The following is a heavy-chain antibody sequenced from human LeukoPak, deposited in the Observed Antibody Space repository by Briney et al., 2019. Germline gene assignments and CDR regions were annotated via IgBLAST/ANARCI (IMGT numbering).Heavy chain of an antibody. Sequence: ASVKVSCKASGGTFSSYAISWVRQAPGQGLEWMGGIIPIFGTANYAQKFQGRVTITADESTNTAYMELSSLRSEDTAVYYCARSYYGSGNVLGFDPWGQGTLVTVSS. D-gene: IGHD3-10*01. CDR1: GGTFSSYA. J-gene: IGHJ5*02. V-gene: IGHV1-69*01. CDR2: IIPIFGTA. CDR3: ARSYYGSGNVLGFDP.